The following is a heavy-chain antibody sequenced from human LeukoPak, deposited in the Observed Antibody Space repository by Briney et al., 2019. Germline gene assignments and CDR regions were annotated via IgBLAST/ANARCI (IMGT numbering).Heavy chain of an antibody. CDR3: ARVERDGYNSAQYYFDY. Sequence: KTSETLSLTCTVSGGSISSYYWSWIRQPPGKGLEWIRYIYYSGSTNYNPSLKSRVTISVDTSKNQFSLKLSSVTAADTAVYYCARVERDGYNSAQYYFDYWGQGTLVTVSS. V-gene: IGHV4-59*01. D-gene: IGHD5-24*01. CDR1: GGSISSYY. CDR2: IYYSGST. J-gene: IGHJ4*02.